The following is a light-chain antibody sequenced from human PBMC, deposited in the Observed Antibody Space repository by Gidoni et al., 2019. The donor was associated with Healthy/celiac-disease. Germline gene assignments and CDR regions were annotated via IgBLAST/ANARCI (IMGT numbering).Light chain of an antibody. J-gene: IGKJ1*01. CDR3: QQYGSSPQT. CDR1: QSVGSSY. Sequence: EIVLTQSPGTLSLSPGERATLSCRASQSVGSSYLAWYQQKPGQAPRLLSYGASSRATGIPDRFSGSGSGTDFTLTISRLEPEDFAVYYCQQYGSSPQTFGQGTKVEIK. CDR2: GAS. V-gene: IGKV3-20*01.